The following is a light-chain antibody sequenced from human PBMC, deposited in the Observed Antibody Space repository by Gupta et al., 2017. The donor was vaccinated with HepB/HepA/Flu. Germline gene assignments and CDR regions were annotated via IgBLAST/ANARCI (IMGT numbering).Light chain of an antibody. CDR1: QSVRSN. J-gene: IGKJ1*01. CDR3: QQYNNWPPT. CDR2: VAS. V-gene: IGKV3-15*01. Sequence: EIVMTQSPATLSVSPGERATLSCRASQSVRSNLAWYQQKPGQSPRLLIYVASTRATGIPARFSGSGSGTEFTLTISSLQSEDFAVYYCQQYNNWPPTFGQGTKVEIK.